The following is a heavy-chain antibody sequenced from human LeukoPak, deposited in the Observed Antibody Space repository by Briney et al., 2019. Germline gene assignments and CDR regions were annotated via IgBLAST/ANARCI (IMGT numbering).Heavy chain of an antibody. CDR1: GFALSSYA. Sequence: GGSLRLSCAASGFALSSYAMTWVRRAPGKGLEWVSAISGSGGTTYYADSVKGRFTISRDTSKNTLYLQMNSLRAEDTAVYYCAREEATAPGGTFFDYWGQGTLVTVSS. J-gene: IGHJ4*02. CDR2: ISGSGGTT. D-gene: IGHD6-13*01. CDR3: AREEATAPGGTFFDY. V-gene: IGHV3-23*01.